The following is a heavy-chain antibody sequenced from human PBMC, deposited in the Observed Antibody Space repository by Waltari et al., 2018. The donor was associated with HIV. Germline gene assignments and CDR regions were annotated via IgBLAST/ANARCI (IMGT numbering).Heavy chain of an antibody. CDR1: GLSVSSNY. CDR2: IYRIGDA. J-gene: IGHJ4*02. CDR3: ARVRSIMGRFLGFDY. V-gene: IGHV3-53*02. Sequence: EVQLVETGGGLIQPGGSLRLSCAASGLSVSSNYMHWVRQAPGKGLDGVSVIYRIGDAYYADVVKGRFTISRDNSKNTLYLQMNSLRAEDTAVYYCARVRSIMGRFLGFDYWGQGTLVTVSS. D-gene: IGHD3-3*02.